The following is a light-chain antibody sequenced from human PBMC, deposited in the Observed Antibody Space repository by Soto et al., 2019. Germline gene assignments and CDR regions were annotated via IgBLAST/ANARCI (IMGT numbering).Light chain of an antibody. CDR3: QQRSNWPRGT. CDR2: DAS. Sequence: EIVLTQSPATLSFSPVERSTLSFSASQSVSSYLAWYQQKPGQAPRLLIYDASNRATGIPARFSGSGSGTDFTLTISSLEPEDFAVYYCQQRSNWPRGTFGQGTRLENK. V-gene: IGKV3-11*01. J-gene: IGKJ5*01. CDR1: QSVSSY.